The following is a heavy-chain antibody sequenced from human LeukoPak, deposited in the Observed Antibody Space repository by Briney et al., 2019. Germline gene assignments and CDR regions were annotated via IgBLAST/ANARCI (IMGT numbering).Heavy chain of an antibody. D-gene: IGHD3-10*01. CDR3: ARRFSVLLWFGELLSGGWFDP. CDR2: IYYSGST. Sequence: SETQSLTCTVSGGSISSSSYYWGWIRQPPGKGLEWIGSIYYSGSTYYNPSLKSRVTISVDTSKNQFSLKLSSVTAADTAVYYCARRFSVLLWFGELLSGGWFDPWGQGTLVTVSS. J-gene: IGHJ5*02. V-gene: IGHV4-39*07. CDR1: GGSISSSSYY.